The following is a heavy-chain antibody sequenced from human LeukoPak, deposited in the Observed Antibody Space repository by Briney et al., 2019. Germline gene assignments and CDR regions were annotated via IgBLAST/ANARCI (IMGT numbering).Heavy chain of an antibody. D-gene: IGHD3-22*01. Sequence: GESLKISCKGSGYSFTSYWIGWVRQMPGKGLEWMGIIYPGDSDTRYSPSFQSQVTISADKSISTAYLQWSSLKASDTAMYYCARREGRLDYYDSSGPDYWGQGTLVTVSS. CDR2: IYPGDSDT. CDR3: ARREGRLDYYDSSGPDY. V-gene: IGHV5-51*01. CDR1: GYSFTSYW. J-gene: IGHJ4*02.